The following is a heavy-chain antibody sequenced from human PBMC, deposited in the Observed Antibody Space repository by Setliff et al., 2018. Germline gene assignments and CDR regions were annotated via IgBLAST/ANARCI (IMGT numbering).Heavy chain of an antibody. D-gene: IGHD6-19*01. V-gene: IGHV1-69*05. Sequence: ASVKVSCKASGGTFSSYAISWVRQAPGQGLEWMGGIIPICGTANYAQKFQGRVASTTDESTSTAYVELSSLRSEDTAVYYCARDLAVAGYYGAFDIWGQGTMVTVS. CDR2: IIPICGTA. J-gene: IGHJ3*02. CDR1: GGTFSSYA. CDR3: ARDLAVAGYYGAFDI.